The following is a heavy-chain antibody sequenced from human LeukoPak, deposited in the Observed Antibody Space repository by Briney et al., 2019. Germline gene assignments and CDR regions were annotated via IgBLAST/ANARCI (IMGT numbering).Heavy chain of an antibody. D-gene: IGHD1-26*01. V-gene: IGHV4-30-4*08. CDR2: IYYSGST. CDR3: ASTKVGATISYAFDI. J-gene: IGHJ3*02. Sequence: TSETLSLTCTVSGGSISSGDYYWSWTPRPQGGGLRGFGYIYYSGSTYYNPSLKSRVTISVDTSKNQFSLKLSSVTAADTAVYYCASTKVGATISYAFDIWSQGTMVTVSS. CDR1: GGSISSGDYY.